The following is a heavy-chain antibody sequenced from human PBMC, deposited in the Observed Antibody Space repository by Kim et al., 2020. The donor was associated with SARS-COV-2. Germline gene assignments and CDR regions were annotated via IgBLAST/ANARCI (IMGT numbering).Heavy chain of an antibody. V-gene: IGHV1-2*02. Sequence: ASVKVSCKASGYTFTGYYMHWVRQAPGQGLEWMGWINPNSGGTNYAQKFQGRVTMARDTSISTAYMELSRLRSDDTAVYYCALRWLLPDAFDIWGQGTMVTVSS. CDR2: INPNSGGT. D-gene: IGHD4-17*01. J-gene: IGHJ3*02. CDR3: ALRWLLPDAFDI. CDR1: GYTFTGYY.